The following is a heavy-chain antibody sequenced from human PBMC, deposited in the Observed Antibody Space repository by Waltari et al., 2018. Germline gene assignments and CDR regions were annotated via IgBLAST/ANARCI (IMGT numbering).Heavy chain of an antibody. J-gene: IGHJ3*02. V-gene: IGHV4-34*01. CDR2: INHSGST. CDR1: AWSFSGYY. Sequence: QVQLQQCGAGLLKPSSTLSLTCAVYAWSFSGYYWCWTRQPPGKGLEWIGEINHSGSTNYNPSLKSRVTISVDTSKNQFSLKLSSVTAADTAVYYCARGRADDAFDIWGQGTMVTVSS. CDR3: ARGRADDAFDI.